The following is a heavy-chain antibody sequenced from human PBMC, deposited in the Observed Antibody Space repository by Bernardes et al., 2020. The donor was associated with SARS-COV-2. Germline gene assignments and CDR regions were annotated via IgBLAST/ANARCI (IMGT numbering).Heavy chain of an antibody. CDR3: ARDRAVTPRGYFDL. CDR2: ISAYNAHT. Sequence: AAVTVSRKASGYSFPSYGISWVRQAPGQGREWMGWISAYNAHTNYAQRVQGRVTFTTDTSTSTAYMELRRLRSDDTAVYYSARDRAVTPRGYFDLWGRGTLVTVSS. J-gene: IGHJ2*01. V-gene: IGHV1-18*01. CDR1: GYSFPSYG. D-gene: IGHD4-17*01.